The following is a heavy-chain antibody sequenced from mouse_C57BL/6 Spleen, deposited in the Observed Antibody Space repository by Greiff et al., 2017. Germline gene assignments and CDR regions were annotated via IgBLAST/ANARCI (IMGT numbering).Heavy chain of an antibody. V-gene: IGHV1-9*01. J-gene: IGHJ2*01. CDR3: AREGPITTGDY. Sequence: LVEPGASVKLSCTATGYTFTGYWIAWVKQRPGHGLEWIGEILPGSGSTNYNEKFKGKATFTADTSSNTAYMQLSSLTTEDSAIYYCAREGPITTGDYWGQGTTLTVSS. CDR2: ILPGSGST. D-gene: IGHD1-1*01. CDR1: GYTFTGYW.